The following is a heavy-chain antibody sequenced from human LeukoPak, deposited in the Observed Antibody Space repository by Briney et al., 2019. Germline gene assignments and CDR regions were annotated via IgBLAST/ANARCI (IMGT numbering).Heavy chain of an antibody. Sequence: SETLSLTCRVTGGSISSGSYYWSWVRQPAGKGLEWIGRIYTSGSTNYNPSLKSRVTISIDTSKNQFSLKLSSVTAADTAVYYCARGHIMDWFDPWGQGTLVTVSS. V-gene: IGHV4-61*02. CDR2: IYTSGST. CDR1: GGSISSGSYY. J-gene: IGHJ5*02. CDR3: ARGHIMDWFDP.